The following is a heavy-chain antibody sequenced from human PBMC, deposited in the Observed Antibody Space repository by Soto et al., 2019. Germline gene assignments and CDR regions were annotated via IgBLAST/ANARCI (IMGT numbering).Heavy chain of an antibody. D-gene: IGHD6-13*01. CDR2: ISYGGGAQ. CDR3: VKEKTPRVSHSLDI. V-gene: IGHV3-30*18. CDR1: GFTFSNYG. Sequence: QVQLVESGGGVVQPGRSLRLSCVTSGFTFSNYGMQWVRQAPGKGLEWVAVISYGGGAQYYADSVKGRFTISRDNSKNTLSLEMNSLRAEGTAVYYCVKEKTPRVSHSLDIWGQGIMVTVSS. J-gene: IGHJ3*02.